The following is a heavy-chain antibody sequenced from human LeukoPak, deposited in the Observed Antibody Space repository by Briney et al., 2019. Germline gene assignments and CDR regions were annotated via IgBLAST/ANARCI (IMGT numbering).Heavy chain of an antibody. CDR3: AKEAVGAANYYYHYYMDV. CDR1: GFTFSSYA. V-gene: IGHV3-23*01. J-gene: IGHJ6*03. CDR2: ISGSGGST. Sequence: PVGSLRLSCAASGFTFSSYAMSWVRQAPGKGLEWVSAISGSGGSTYYADSVKGRFTISRDNSKNTLYLQMNSLRAEDTAVYYCAKEAVGAANYYYHYYMDVWGKGTTVTVSS. D-gene: IGHD2-15*01.